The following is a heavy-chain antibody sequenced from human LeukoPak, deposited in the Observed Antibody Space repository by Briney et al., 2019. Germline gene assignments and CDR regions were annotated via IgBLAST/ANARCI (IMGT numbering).Heavy chain of an antibody. J-gene: IGHJ3*02. Sequence: SGGSLRLSCAASGFTFSSYAMSWVRQAPGKGLEWVSVISGSGGSTYYADSVKGRFTISRDNSKNTLYLQMNSLRAEDTAVYYCAKGPTSYQLLYPGAFDIWGQGTMVTVSS. CDR2: ISGSGGST. V-gene: IGHV3-23*01. CDR3: AKGPTSYQLLYPGAFDI. D-gene: IGHD2-2*02. CDR1: GFTFSSYA.